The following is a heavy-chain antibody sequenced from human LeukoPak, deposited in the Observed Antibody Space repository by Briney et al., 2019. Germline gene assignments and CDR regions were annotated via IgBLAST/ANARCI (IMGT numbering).Heavy chain of an antibody. V-gene: IGHV4-30-4*01. CDR2: IYYSGST. CDR3: ARLSGYYYDP. Sequence: SETLSLTCTVSGGSISSGDYYWSWIRQPPGKGLEWIGYIYYSGSTYYNPSLKSRVTISVDTSKNQFSLKLSSVTAADTAVYYCARLSGYYYDPWGQGTLLTVSS. D-gene: IGHD1-26*01. J-gene: IGHJ5*02. CDR1: GGSISSGDYY.